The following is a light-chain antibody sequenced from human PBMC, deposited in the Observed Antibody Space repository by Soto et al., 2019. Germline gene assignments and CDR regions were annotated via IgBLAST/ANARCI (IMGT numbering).Light chain of an antibody. CDR2: DAS. CDR1: QSVSSY. V-gene: IGKV3-11*01. Sequence: EIVLTQSPATLSLSPGERATLSCRASQSVSSYLAWYQQKPGQAPRLLIYDASNRATGIPARFSGSGSGTDFTLTISSLEPEDFAVYYCQQRSNWRGTLGQGTRLEI. CDR3: QQRSNWRGT. J-gene: IGKJ5*01.